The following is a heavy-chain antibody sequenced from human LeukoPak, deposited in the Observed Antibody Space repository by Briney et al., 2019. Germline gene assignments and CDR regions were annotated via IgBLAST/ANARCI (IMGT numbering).Heavy chain of an antibody. CDR2: INPSGGST. Sequence: ASVKVSCMASGYTFTSYGISWVRQAPGQGLEWMGIINPSGGSTSYAQKFQGRVTMTRDTSTSTVYMELSSLRSEDTAVYYCAREGGRTGTPNNWFDPWGQGTLVTVSS. J-gene: IGHJ5*02. CDR3: AREGGRTGTPNNWFDP. V-gene: IGHV1-46*01. D-gene: IGHD4-17*01. CDR1: GYTFTSYG.